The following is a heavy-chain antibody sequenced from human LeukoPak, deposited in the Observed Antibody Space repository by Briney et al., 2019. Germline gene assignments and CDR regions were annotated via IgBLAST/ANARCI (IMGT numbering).Heavy chain of an antibody. J-gene: IGHJ4*02. CDR1: GGSISSYY. CDR2: IYYSGST. V-gene: IGHV4-59*01. Sequence: SETLSLTCTVSGGSISSYYWSWIRQPPGKGLEWIGYIYYSGSTNYNPSLKSRVTISVDTSKNHFSLKLSSVTAADTAVYYCARVLSDDYGGKEYYFDYWGQGTLVTVSS. D-gene: IGHD4-23*01. CDR3: ARVLSDDYGGKEYYFDY.